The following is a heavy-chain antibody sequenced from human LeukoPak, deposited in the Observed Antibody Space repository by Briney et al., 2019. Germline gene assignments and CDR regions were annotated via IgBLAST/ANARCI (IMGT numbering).Heavy chain of an antibody. J-gene: IGHJ6*02. CDR3: ARDCLPIYDSSLCVEGPGMDV. CDR2: IIPIFGTA. CDR1: GGTFSSYA. Sequence: GASVKVSCKASGGTFSSYAISWVRQAPGQGLEWMGGIIPIFGTANYAQKFQGRVTAYMELSSLRSEDTAVYYCARDCLPIYDSSLCVEGPGMDVWGQGTTVTVSS. D-gene: IGHD3-22*01. V-gene: IGHV1-69*13.